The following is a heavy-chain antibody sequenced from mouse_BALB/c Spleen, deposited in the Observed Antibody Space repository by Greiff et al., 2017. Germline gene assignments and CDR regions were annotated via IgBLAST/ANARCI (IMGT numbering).Heavy chain of an antibody. Sequence: EVKVEESGGGLVKPGGSLKLSCAASGFTFSDYYMYWVRQTPEKRLEWVATISDGGSYTYYPDSVKGRFTISRDNAKNNLYLQMSSLKSEDTAMYYCAREGDAWFAYWGQGTLVTVSA. CDR2: ISDGGSYT. CDR1: GFTFSDYY. J-gene: IGHJ3*01. CDR3: AREGDAWFAY. V-gene: IGHV5-4*02.